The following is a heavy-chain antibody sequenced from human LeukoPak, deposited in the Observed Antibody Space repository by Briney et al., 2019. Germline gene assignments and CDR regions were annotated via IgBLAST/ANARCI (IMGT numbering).Heavy chain of an antibody. J-gene: IGHJ4*02. CDR3: ATAGEYRFAY. V-gene: IGHV3-7*01. Sequence: GGSLRLSCAGSGFTFSSHWIGWVRQAPGKGLEWVAHINQDGSQKYYVDSVEGRFAISRDNAKNSLYLQMNSLRAEDTAIYYCATAGEYRFAYWGRGTLVTVSS. D-gene: IGHD2/OR15-2a*01. CDR2: INQDGSQK. CDR1: GFTFSSHW.